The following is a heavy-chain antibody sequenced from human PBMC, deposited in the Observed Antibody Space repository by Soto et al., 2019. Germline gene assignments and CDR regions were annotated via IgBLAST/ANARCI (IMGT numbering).Heavy chain of an antibody. V-gene: IGHV2-5*02. CDR2: IYWDDDK. J-gene: IGHJ4*02. Sequence: QITLKESGPPLVKPTQTLTLTCTFSGFSLSSTRMAVGWIRQPPGKALEWLALIYWDDDKRYSPFLKSRLTIAXXTXQNQVVLTMSHMGPVDTARYYCAHIVVAGLGYYFDDWGQGTLVTVSS. CDR3: AHIVVAGLGYYFDD. D-gene: IGHD6-19*01. CDR1: GFSLSSTRMA.